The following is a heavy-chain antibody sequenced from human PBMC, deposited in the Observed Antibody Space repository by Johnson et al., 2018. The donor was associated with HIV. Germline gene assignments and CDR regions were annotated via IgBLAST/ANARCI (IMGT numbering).Heavy chain of an antibody. J-gene: IGHJ3*02. CDR1: GFTFSSYA. Sequence: QEKLVESGGGVVQPGRSLRLSCAASGFTFSSYAMHWVRQAPGKGLEWVAVISYDGSNKYYADSVKGRFTISRDNSKNTLYLQMNSLRAEDTAVYYCAREEGSGEPPNAFDIWGQGTMVTVSS. V-gene: IGHV3-30*04. D-gene: IGHD3-16*01. CDR2: ISYDGSNK. CDR3: AREEGSGEPPNAFDI.